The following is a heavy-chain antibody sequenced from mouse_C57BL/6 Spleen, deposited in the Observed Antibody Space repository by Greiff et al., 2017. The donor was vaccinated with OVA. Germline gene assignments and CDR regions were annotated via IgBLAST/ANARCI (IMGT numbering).Heavy chain of an antibody. Sequence: EVQLVESGGGLVKPGGSLKLSCAASGFTFSDYGMHWVRQAPEKGLEWVAYISSGSSTIYSADTVKGRFTISRDNAKNTLFLQMTSLRSEDTAMYYCARPLDGYYGYYAMDYWGQGTSVTVSS. CDR1: GFTFSDYG. V-gene: IGHV5-17*01. J-gene: IGHJ4*01. CDR3: ARPLDGYYGYYAMDY. CDR2: ISSGSSTI. D-gene: IGHD2-3*01.